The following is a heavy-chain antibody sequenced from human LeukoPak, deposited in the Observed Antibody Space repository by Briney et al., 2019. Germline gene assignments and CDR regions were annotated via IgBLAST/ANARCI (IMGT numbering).Heavy chain of an antibody. CDR3: ARDLGGSYQDY. CDR1: GYTFTTYY. V-gene: IGHV1-46*01. Sequence: ASVKVSCKASGYTFTTYYMHWVRQAPGQGFEWMGIINPSGGSTNYAQKFQGRVTMTRGTSTSTVYMELSSLRSDDTAVYYCARDLGGSYQDYWGQGTLVTVSS. D-gene: IGHD1-26*01. CDR2: INPSGGST. J-gene: IGHJ4*02.